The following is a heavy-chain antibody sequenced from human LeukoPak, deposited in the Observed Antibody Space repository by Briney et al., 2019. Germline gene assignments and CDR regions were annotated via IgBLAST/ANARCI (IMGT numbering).Heavy chain of an antibody. CDR1: GFTFSSYA. CDR3: ARGRCSGGSCYSDYYYVMDV. D-gene: IGHD2-15*01. V-gene: IGHV3-30-3*01. J-gene: IGHJ6*02. CDR2: ISYDGSNK. Sequence: GGSLRLSCAASGFTFSSYAMHWVRQAPGKGLEWVAVISYDGSNKYYADSVKGRFTISRDNSKNTLYLQINSLTTEDTAVYHCARGRCSGGSCYSDYYYVMDVWGQGTTVTVSS.